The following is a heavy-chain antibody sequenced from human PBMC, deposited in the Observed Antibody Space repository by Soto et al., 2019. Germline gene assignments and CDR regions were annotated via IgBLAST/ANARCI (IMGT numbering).Heavy chain of an antibody. V-gene: IGHV3-23*01. CDR1: GFTFSSYA. J-gene: IGHJ4*02. D-gene: IGHD3-3*01. Sequence: PGGSLRLSCAASGFTFSSYAMSWVRQAPGKGLEWVSAISGSGGSTYYADSVKGRFTISRDNSKNTLYLQMNSLRAEDTAVYYCAKVPTRFLEWLPYFDYWGQGTLVT. CDR3: AKVPTRFLEWLPYFDY. CDR2: ISGSGGST.